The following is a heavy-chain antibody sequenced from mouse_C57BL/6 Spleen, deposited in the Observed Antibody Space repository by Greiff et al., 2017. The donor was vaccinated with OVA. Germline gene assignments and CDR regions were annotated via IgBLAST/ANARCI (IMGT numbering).Heavy chain of an antibody. Sequence: QVQLQQSGAELVKPGASVKISCKASGYAFSSYWMNWVKQRPGKGLEWIGQLYPGDGDTNYNGKFKGKATLTADKSSSTAYMQLSSLTSEDSAVYCCARIYYDYDGAMDYWGQGTSVTVSS. V-gene: IGHV1-80*01. D-gene: IGHD2-4*01. CDR1: GYAFSSYW. CDR3: ARIYYDYDGAMDY. CDR2: LYPGDGDT. J-gene: IGHJ4*01.